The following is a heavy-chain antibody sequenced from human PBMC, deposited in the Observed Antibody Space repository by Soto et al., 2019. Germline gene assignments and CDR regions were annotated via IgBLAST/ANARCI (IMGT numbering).Heavy chain of an antibody. CDR2: ISTSSSHI. J-gene: IGHJ4*02. V-gene: IGHV3-48*01. CDR3: ARDVSWAFDY. D-gene: IGHD2-15*01. CDR1: GFTFSAYS. Sequence: PGGSLRLSCAASGFTFSAYSMSWVRQAPGKGLEWVSFISTSSSHITYADSVKGRFTISRDDAKNSLFLQMNSLRAEDTAVYYCARDVSWAFDYWGQGALVTVSS.